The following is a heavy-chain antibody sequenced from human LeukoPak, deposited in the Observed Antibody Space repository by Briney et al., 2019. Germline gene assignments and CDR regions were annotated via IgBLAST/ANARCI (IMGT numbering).Heavy chain of an antibody. J-gene: IGHJ4*02. Sequence: PGGSLRLSCAASGFTSDDYGMSWVRQAPGKGLEWVSGINWNGGSTGYADSVKGRFTISRDNAKNSLYLQMNSLRAEDTALYYCARAIGVVRYARVYYFDYWGQGTLVTVSS. V-gene: IGHV3-20*04. CDR3: ARAIGVVRYARVYYFDY. CDR1: GFTSDDYG. D-gene: IGHD2-21*01. CDR2: INWNGGST.